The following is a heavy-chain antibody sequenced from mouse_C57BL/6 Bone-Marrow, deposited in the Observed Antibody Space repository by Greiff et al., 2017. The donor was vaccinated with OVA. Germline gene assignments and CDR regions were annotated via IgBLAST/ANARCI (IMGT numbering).Heavy chain of an antibody. J-gene: IGHJ1*03. D-gene: IGHD1-1*01. CDR2: IHPSDGDT. CDR1: GYTFTSYW. CDR3: AIGGSSYRYFDV. Sequence: VKLVESGAELVKPGASVTVSCKASGYTFTSYWMHWVKQRPGQGLEWIGRIHPSDGDTNYNQKFKGKATLTVDKSSSTAYMQLSSLTSEDSAVYYCAIGGSSYRYFDVWGTGTTVTVSS. V-gene: IGHV1-74*01.